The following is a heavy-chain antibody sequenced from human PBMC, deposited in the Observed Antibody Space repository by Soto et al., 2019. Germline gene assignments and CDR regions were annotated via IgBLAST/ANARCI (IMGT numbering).Heavy chain of an antibody. Sequence: SVKVSCKASGFTFTSSAVQWVRQARGQRLEWIGWIVVGSGKTNYAQKFQDRVTMTEDTSTSTAYMELSSLRSEDTAVYYCATVSAAPTPYYYYYMDVWGKGTTVTVSS. CDR3: ATVSAAPTPYYYYYMDV. V-gene: IGHV1-58*01. CDR1: GFTFTSSA. J-gene: IGHJ6*03. CDR2: IVVGSGKT. D-gene: IGHD6-6*01.